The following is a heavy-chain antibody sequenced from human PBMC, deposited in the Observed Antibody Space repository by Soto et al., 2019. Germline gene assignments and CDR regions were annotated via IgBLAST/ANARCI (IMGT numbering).Heavy chain of an antibody. CDR3: GRISQGTCFRGGNLYSDY. CDR1: GFTFSSYW. J-gene: IGHJ4*02. CDR2: INVDGISA. Sequence: EVQLVESGGDLVQPGGSLRLSCAASGFTFSSYWMHWVRQDPEKGLVCVSRINVDGISASYADSVKGRLTISRDHDKDTRSLHMNSLGVDDTAVHYCGRISQGTCFRGGNLYSDYWCQGSLVTVSS. V-gene: IGHV3-74*01. D-gene: IGHD2-21*02.